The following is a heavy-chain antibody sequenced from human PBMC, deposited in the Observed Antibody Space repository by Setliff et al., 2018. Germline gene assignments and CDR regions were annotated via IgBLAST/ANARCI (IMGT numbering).Heavy chain of an antibody. CDR1: GVSITNSDYY. CDR2: ISDSLSTT. D-gene: IGHD6-13*01. CDR3: VKDVVGYSSTWPRRDYFDC. V-gene: IGHV3-23*01. Sequence: PSETLSLTCTVSGVSITNSDYYWGWVRQPPGKGLEWVSTISDSLSTTYYTDSVRGRFTISRDDSKKILYLQMDSLRAEDTAIYYCVKDVVGYSSTWPRRDYFDCWGQGTLVTVSS. J-gene: IGHJ4*02.